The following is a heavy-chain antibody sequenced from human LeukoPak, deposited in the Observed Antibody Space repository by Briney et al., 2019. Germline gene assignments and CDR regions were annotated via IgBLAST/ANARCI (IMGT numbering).Heavy chain of an antibody. V-gene: IGHV7-4-1*02. J-gene: IGHJ5*02. CDR1: GYTFTTYG. Sequence: ASVKVSCKASGYTFTTYGMNWVRQAPGQGLEWMGWINTNTGNPTYAQGFTGRFVFSLDTSVSTAYLQINSLKAEDTAIYYCARDFNYGGSWGQGTLVTVSS. CDR2: INTNTGNP. D-gene: IGHD4-23*01. CDR3: ARDFNYGGS.